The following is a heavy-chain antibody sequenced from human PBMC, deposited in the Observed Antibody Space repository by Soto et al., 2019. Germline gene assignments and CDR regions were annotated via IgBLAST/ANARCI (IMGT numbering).Heavy chain of an antibody. CDR3: ARAATLSAARPYYYYYYGMDV. J-gene: IGHJ6*02. Sequence: GASVKVSCKASGYTFTSYGISWVRQAPGQGLEWMGWISAYNGNTNYAQKLQGRVTMATDTSTSTAYMELRSLRSDDTAVYYCARAATLSAARPYYYYYYGMDVWGQGTTVTVSS. CDR1: GYTFTSYG. CDR2: ISAYNGNT. V-gene: IGHV1-18*04. D-gene: IGHD6-6*01.